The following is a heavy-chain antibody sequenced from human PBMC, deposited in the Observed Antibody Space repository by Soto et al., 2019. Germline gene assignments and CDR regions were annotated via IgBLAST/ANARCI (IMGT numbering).Heavy chain of an antibody. Sequence: EVQLVQSGAEVKKPGESLKISCQASGYSFTKYWIGWVRQMPGEGLEWMGVIYSGDSDTKYSPSFQGRVTISVDKSISTAYQQSSSLKASGTSIYYCARLGDYLWGSQNWFDTWGQGTLVTVSS. CDR2: IYSGDSDT. D-gene: IGHD3-16*01. CDR3: ARLGDYLWGSQNWFDT. V-gene: IGHV5-51*01. J-gene: IGHJ5*02. CDR1: GYSFTKYW.